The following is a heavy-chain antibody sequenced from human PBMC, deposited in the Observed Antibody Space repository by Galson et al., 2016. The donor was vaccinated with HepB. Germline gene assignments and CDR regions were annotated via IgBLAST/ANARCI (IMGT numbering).Heavy chain of an antibody. CDR1: GFSLNTSGVG. D-gene: IGHD3-3*01. CDR3: VHTPPTYNGVWRGSYTLSFDF. Sequence: PALVKPTQTLTLTCTFSGFSLNTSGVGVGWVRQPPGKALECLALLYWDDEKRYSPFLKSRLTITKDTSKNQVVLTMTNMDPMDTATYYCVHTPPTYNGVWRGSYTLSFDFWGLGTLVTVSS. V-gene: IGHV2-5*02. J-gene: IGHJ4*02. CDR2: LYWDDEK.